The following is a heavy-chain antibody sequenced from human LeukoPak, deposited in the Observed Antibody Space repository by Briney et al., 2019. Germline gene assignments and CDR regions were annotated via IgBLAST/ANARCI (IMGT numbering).Heavy chain of an antibody. CDR2: IYYSGST. CDR1: GGSISSSSYY. Sequence: SETLSLTCTVSGGSISSSSYYWGWIRQPPGKGLEWIGSIYYSGSTYYNPSLKSRVTISVDTSKNQFSLRLRSVTAADTAVYYCARERSTGAFDYWGQGTLVTVSS. D-gene: IGHD2-2*01. V-gene: IGHV4-39*07. J-gene: IGHJ4*02. CDR3: ARERSTGAFDY.